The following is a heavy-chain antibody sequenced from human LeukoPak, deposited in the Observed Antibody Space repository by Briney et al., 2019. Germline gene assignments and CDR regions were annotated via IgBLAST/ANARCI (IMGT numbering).Heavy chain of an antibody. J-gene: IGHJ4*02. V-gene: IGHV3-11*04. CDR1: GFTFSDYY. D-gene: IGHD6-13*01. CDR2: ISSSGSTI. Sequence: GGSLRLSCAASGFTFSDYYMSWIRQAPGKGLEWVSYISSSGSTIYYADSVKGRFTISRDNSKNTLYLQMDSLRAEDTAVYYCARERATYRSSWYFDYWGQGTLVTVSS. CDR3: ARERATYRSSWYFDY.